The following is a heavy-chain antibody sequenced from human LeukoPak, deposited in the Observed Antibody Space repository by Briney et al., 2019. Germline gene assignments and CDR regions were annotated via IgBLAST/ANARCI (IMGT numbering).Heavy chain of an antibody. CDR1: GFTFSSYG. CDR2: IWYDGSNK. D-gene: IGHD3-3*01. CDR3: ATTFSTIFGAATEDYFDY. J-gene: IGHJ4*02. Sequence: PGGSLRLSCAASGFTFSSYGMHWVRQAPGKGLEWVAVIWYDGSNKYYADSVKGRFTISRDNAKNSLYLQMNSLRAEDTAVYYCATTFSTIFGAATEDYFDYWGQGTLVTVSS. V-gene: IGHV3-33*03.